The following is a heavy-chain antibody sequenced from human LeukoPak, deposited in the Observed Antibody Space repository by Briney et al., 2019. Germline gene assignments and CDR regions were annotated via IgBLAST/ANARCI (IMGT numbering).Heavy chain of an antibody. J-gene: IGHJ6*02. Sequence: HPGGSLRLSCAASGFTFTSYNMNWVRQAPGKGLEWVSFISSSSTYIYYADSVKGRFTISRDNAKNPLYLQMNSLRAEDTAVYYCAREPTTNYYGMDVWGQGTTVTVSS. CDR1: GFTFTSYN. V-gene: IGHV3-21*01. D-gene: IGHD4-17*01. CDR2: ISSSSTYI. CDR3: AREPTTNYYGMDV.